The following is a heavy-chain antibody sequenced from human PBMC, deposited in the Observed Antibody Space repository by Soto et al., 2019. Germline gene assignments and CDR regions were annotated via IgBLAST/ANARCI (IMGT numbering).Heavy chain of an antibody. CDR3: ARIAAAGSHYYYGMDV. J-gene: IGHJ6*02. CDR2: IWYDGSNK. V-gene: IGHV3-33*08. Sequence: GGSLNLSWAASGFTFSSYGMHRVRQAPGKGLEWVAVIWYDGSNKYYADSVKGRFTISRDNSKNTLYLQMNSLRAEDTAVYYCARIAAAGSHYYYGMDVWGQGTTVTVPS. D-gene: IGHD6-13*01. CDR1: GFTFSSYG.